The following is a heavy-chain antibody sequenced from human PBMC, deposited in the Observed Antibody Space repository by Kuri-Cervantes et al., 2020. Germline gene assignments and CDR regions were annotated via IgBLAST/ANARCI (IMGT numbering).Heavy chain of an antibody. Sequence: SETLSLTCTVSGGSISSSSYYWGWIRQHPGKGLEWIGYIYYSGSTYYNPSLKSRVTISVDTSKNQFSLKLSSVTAADTAVYYCAREAADILTGYPNYFDYWGQGTLVTVSS. V-gene: IGHV4-31*03. J-gene: IGHJ4*02. CDR3: AREAADILTGYPNYFDY. CDR1: GGSISSSSYY. CDR2: IYYSGST. D-gene: IGHD3-9*01.